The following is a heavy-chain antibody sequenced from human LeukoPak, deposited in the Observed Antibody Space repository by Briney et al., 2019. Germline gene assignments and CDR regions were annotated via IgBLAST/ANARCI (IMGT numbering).Heavy chain of an antibody. CDR3: ARNNSNGFDF. CDR2: IFQSVST. J-gene: IGHJ4*02. V-gene: IGHV4-38-2*02. CDR1: GYSISGGYY. Sequence: NPSETLSLTCTVSGYSISGGYYWGWIRQPPGKGLEWIGTIFQSVSTYYNPSLKSRVTTSVDTSKNQFSLKLSPVTAADTAVYYCARNNSNGFDFWSQGTLVTVSS. D-gene: IGHD6-19*01.